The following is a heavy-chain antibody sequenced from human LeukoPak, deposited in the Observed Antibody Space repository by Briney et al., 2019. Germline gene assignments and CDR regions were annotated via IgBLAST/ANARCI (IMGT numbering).Heavy chain of an antibody. CDR3: ARDPSIAARFWYFDL. CDR1: GGSISSYY. D-gene: IGHD6-6*01. V-gene: IGHV4-59*12. Sequence: KPSETLSLTCTVSGGSISSYYWSWIRQPPGKGLEWIGYIYYSGSTNYNPSLKSRVTISVDTSKNQFSLKLSSVTAADTAVYYCARDPSIAARFWYFDLWGRGTLVTVSS. CDR2: IYYSGST. J-gene: IGHJ2*01.